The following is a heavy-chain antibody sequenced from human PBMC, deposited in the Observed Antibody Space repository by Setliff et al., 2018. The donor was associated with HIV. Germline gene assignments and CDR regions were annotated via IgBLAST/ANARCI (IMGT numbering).Heavy chain of an antibody. Sequence: ASVKVSCKASGGTFSSYAISWVRQAPGQRLEWMGWINAGNGNTKYSQEFQGRVTITTDESTGTVYMELSSLRSEDTAVYYCARAAYGYDSSGYSFDYWGQGTLVTVSS. V-gene: IGHV1-69*05. CDR1: GGTFSSYA. CDR3: ARAAYGYDSSGYSFDY. CDR2: INAGNGNT. J-gene: IGHJ4*02. D-gene: IGHD3-22*01.